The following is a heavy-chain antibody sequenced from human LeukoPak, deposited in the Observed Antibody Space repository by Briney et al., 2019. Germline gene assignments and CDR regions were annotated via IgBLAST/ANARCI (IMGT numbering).Heavy chain of an antibody. V-gene: IGHV5-51*01. J-gene: IGHJ4*02. CDR1: GYSFTNYY. Sequence: GESLKISCKGSGYSFTNYYIGWVRQMPGKGLEWMGIIHPRDSGTKYSPSFQGQVVISVDKSITTVYLQWNSLKTSDTAIYYCATGAATGTPRIYSPDYWGQGTLVTVSS. D-gene: IGHD6-13*01. CDR3: ATGAATGTPRIYSPDY. CDR2: IHPRDSGT.